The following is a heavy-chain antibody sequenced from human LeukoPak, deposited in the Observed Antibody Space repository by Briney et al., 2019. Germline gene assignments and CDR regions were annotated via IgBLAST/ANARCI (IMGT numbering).Heavy chain of an antibody. D-gene: IGHD5-18*01. CDR3: ARGQRREDTAMVTDQPFDY. J-gene: IGHJ4*02. V-gene: IGHV4-30-2*01. Sequence: PSETLSLTCAVSGGSISSGGYSWSWIRQPPGKGLEWIGYIYHSGSTYYNPSLKSRVTISVDTSKNQFSLKLSSVTAADTAVYYCARGQRREDTAMVTDQPFDYWGQGTLVTVSS. CDR2: IYHSGST. CDR1: GGSISSGGYS.